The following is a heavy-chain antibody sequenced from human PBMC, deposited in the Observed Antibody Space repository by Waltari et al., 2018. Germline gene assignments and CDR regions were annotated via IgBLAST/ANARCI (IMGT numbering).Heavy chain of an antibody. CDR1: GGSFSGYY. CDR2: INHSGST. V-gene: IGHV4-34*01. CDR3: ARGVVRGVIGGKFDY. D-gene: IGHD3-10*01. J-gene: IGHJ4*02. Sequence: QVQLQQWGAGLLKPSETLSLTCAVYGGSFSGYYWSWIRQPPGKGLEWIGEINHSGSTNSNPSLKSRVTISVDTSKNQFSLKLSSVTAADTAVYYCARGVVRGVIGGKFDYWGQGTLVTVSS.